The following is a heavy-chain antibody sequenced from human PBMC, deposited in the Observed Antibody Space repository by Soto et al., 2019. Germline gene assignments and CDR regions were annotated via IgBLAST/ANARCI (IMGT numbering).Heavy chain of an antibody. CDR3: ARTSLQSRGYSYGHGGMDV. Sequence: GESLKISCKGSGYSFTSYSISWVRQMPGKGLEWMGRIDPSDSYTNYSPSFQGHVTISADKSISTAYLQWSSLKASDTAMYYCARTSLQSRGYSYGHGGMDVWGQGTTVTVSS. D-gene: IGHD5-18*01. J-gene: IGHJ6*02. V-gene: IGHV5-10-1*01. CDR2: IDPSDSYT. CDR1: GYSFTSYS.